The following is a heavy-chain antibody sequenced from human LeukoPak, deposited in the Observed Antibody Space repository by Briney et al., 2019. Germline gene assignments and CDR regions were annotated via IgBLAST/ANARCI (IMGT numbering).Heavy chain of an antibody. D-gene: IGHD1-26*01. Sequence: GGSLRLSCAASGFTFSSYNMKWVRRAPGKGLEWVSSITSSSSYIYYADSVKGRFTISRDNAKNSLYLQMNSLRAEDTAVYYCARYSGSPEYAFDFWGQGTMVTVSS. J-gene: IGHJ3*01. V-gene: IGHV3-21*01. CDR1: GFTFSSYN. CDR3: ARYSGSPEYAFDF. CDR2: ITSSSSYI.